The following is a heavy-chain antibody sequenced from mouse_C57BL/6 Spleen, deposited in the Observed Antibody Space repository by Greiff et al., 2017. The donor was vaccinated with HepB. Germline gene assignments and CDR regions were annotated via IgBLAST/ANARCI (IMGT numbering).Heavy chain of an antibody. CDR1: GYTFTSYW. CDR2: IYPGSGST. Sequence: QVQLQQSGAELVKPGASVKMSCKASGYTFTSYWIPWVKQRPGQGLEWIGDIYPGSGSTNYNEKFKSKATLTVDTSSSTAYMQLSSLTSEDSAVYYCARSDTTVVPNFDYWGQGTTLTVSS. V-gene: IGHV1-55*01. D-gene: IGHD1-1*01. J-gene: IGHJ2*01. CDR3: ARSDTTVVPNFDY.